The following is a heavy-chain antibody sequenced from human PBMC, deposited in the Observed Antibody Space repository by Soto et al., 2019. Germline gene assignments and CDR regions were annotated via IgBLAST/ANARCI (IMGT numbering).Heavy chain of an antibody. CDR2: VNTYNGNP. J-gene: IGHJ4*02. D-gene: IGHD6-13*01. CDR1: GYTFTNYA. V-gene: IGHV1-18*01. CDR3: ARDSQYSTSWQRFDS. Sequence: QVQLVQSGVEVKKPGASVKVSCTASGYTFTNYAISWVRQAPGRGLEWMGWVNTYNGNPNYAQIFQGRVTMTTDTSTGTAYMELRSLKSDDSAVYYCARDSQYSTSWQRFDSWGQGTLVTVSS.